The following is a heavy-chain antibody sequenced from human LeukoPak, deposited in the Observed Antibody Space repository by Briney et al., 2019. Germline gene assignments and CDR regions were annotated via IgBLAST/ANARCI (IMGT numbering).Heavy chain of an antibody. D-gene: IGHD5-12*01. V-gene: IGHV4-59*01. CDR3: ASGYSGYDAPDY. CDR1: GGSISSYY. Sequence: PSETLSLTCTVSGGSISSYYWSWIRQPPGKGLEWIGYIYYSGSTNYNPSLRSRGTISVDTSKNQFSLKLSSVTAADTAVYYSASGYSGYDAPDYWGQGTLFTPSS. J-gene: IGHJ4*02. CDR2: IYYSGST.